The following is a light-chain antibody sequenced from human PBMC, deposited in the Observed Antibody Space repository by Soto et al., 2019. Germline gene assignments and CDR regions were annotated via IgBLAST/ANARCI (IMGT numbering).Light chain of an antibody. CDR3: QHYNDYSWQ. J-gene: IGKJ1*01. Sequence: IQMTQSPSTLSASVGDRVAITCRASQSIGIWLAWYQKKPGKAPRFLIYKASTLQTGVPSRFSGSGSGTEFTLTISSLQPDDFATYYYQHYNDYSWQFGQGTKVEIK. CDR2: KAS. V-gene: IGKV1-5*03. CDR1: QSIGIW.